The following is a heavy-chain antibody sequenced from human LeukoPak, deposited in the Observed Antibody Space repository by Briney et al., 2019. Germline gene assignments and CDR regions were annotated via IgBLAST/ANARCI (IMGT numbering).Heavy chain of an antibody. D-gene: IGHD4-17*01. Sequence: PGGSLRLSCAASGFTFSSQAMSWVRQAPGKGLEWVSAISSSGAYTYYADSVKGRFTISRDNSKNTLYLQMNSLRAEDTAVYYCAKATTVTPFYNFDYWGQGTLVTVSS. CDR1: GFTFSSQA. CDR2: ISSSGAYT. CDR3: AKATTVTPFYNFDY. J-gene: IGHJ4*02. V-gene: IGHV3-23*01.